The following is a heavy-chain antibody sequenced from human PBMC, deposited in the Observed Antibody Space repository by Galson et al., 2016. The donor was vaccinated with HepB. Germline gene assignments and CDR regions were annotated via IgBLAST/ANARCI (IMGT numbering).Heavy chain of an antibody. CDR2: VYPSGST. CDR1: GGSIDSYKW. Sequence: SETLSLTCAVSGGSIDSYKWWSWVRQSPGKGLEWIGEVYPSGSTNYNPSLKSRVTISIDKSKNRFSLNLTSVTAADTAIYYCARVSKWEPHFDYWGQGALVTV. CDR3: ARVSKWEPHFDY. D-gene: IGHD1-26*01. V-gene: IGHV4-4*02. J-gene: IGHJ4*02.